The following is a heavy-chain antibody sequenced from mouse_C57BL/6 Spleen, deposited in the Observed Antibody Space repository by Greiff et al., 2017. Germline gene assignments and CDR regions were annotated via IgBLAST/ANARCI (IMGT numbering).Heavy chain of an antibody. J-gene: IGHJ3*01. CDR2: IYPGSGST. V-gene: IGHV1-55*01. CDR3: ARTFWFAY. CDR1: GYTFTSYW. Sequence: VQLQQPGAELVKPGASVKMSCKASGYTFTSYWISWVKQRPGQGLEEIGDIYPGSGSTKYNEKFKSKATLTVVTSSSTAFMQLSSLTSEDSAVYYGARTFWFAYWGQGTLVTVSA.